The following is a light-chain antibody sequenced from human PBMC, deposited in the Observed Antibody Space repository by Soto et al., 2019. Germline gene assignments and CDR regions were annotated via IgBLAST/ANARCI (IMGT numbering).Light chain of an antibody. V-gene: IGKV1-39*01. CDR1: QGISDY. CDR2: TAS. J-gene: IGKJ1*01. Sequence: DIRMTQSPSSLSASVGDTVTITCGAGQGISDYLSWFQHKPGEAPKLLIYTASSLQGGVPLRFSGAGSRTDFSLTISGLPPEDSATYYCQQTYTFPWTFGQGTKVDIK. CDR3: QQTYTFPWT.